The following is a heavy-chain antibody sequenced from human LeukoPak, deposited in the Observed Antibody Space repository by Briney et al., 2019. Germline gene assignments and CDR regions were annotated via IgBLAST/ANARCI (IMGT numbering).Heavy chain of an antibody. CDR1: GFTFSSYW. J-gene: IGHJ4*02. Sequence: GGSLRLSCTASGFTFSSYWMSWVRQAPGKGLEWVANIKQDGSEKYYVDSVKGRFTISRDNAKNSLHLQMNSLRAEDTAVYYCARLSDSSGTPRSDYWGQGTLVTVSS. CDR3: ARLSDSSGTPRSDY. D-gene: IGHD3-22*01. V-gene: IGHV3-7*03. CDR2: IKQDGSEK.